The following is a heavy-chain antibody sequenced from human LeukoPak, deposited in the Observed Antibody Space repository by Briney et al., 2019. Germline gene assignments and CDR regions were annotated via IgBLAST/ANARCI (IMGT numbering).Heavy chain of an antibody. CDR1: GFTFSSYS. Sequence: GGSLRLSCAASGFTFSSYSMNWVRQAPGKGLEWVSSISSSSSYIYYADSVKGRFTISRDNSKNTLYLQMNSLRAEDTAVYYCANIYDSSGYYLDAFDIWGQGTMVTVSS. CDR2: ISSSSSYI. CDR3: ANIYDSSGYYLDAFDI. D-gene: IGHD3-22*01. J-gene: IGHJ3*02. V-gene: IGHV3-21*01.